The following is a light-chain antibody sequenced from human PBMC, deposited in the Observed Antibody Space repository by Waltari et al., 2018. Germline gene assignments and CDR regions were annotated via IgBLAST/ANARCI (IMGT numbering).Light chain of an antibody. J-gene: IGKJ1*01. CDR2: WAS. CDR1: PSVLYSSNNKNY. V-gene: IGKV4-1*01. Sequence: DIVMTQSPDSLAVSLGERATINCKSSPSVLYSSNNKNYLAWYQQKPGQPPKLLIYWASTRESGVPDRFSGSGSGTDFTLTISSLQAEDVAVYYCQQYYSTRGWTFGQGTKVEIK. CDR3: QQYYSTRGWT.